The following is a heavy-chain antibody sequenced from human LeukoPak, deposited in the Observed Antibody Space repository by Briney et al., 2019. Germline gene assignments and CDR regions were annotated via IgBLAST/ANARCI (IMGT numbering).Heavy chain of an antibody. D-gene: IGHD6-19*01. Sequence: GGSLRLSCAVSGITFITYGMSWVRQAPGKGLEWVSAISGSGGSTYYADSVKGRFTISRDNSKNTLYLQMNSLRAEDTAVYYCAKDPSSGWYFFDYWGQGTLVTVSS. V-gene: IGHV3-23*01. CDR3: AKDPSSGWYFFDY. J-gene: IGHJ4*02. CDR2: ISGSGGST. CDR1: GITFITYG.